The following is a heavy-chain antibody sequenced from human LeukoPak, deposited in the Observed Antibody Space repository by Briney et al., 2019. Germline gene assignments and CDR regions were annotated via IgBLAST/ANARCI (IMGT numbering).Heavy chain of an antibody. D-gene: IGHD3-10*01. CDR1: GYTFTDYY. CDR3: ARGGYYGSGNDFRFDP. CDR2: INPNSGGT. Sequence: ASVKVSCKASGYTFTDYYMHWVRQAPGQGLEWMGWINPNSGGTNYAQKFQGRVTMTRDTSISTAYMELSRLRSDDTAIYYCARGGYYGSGNDFRFDPWGQGTLVTVSS. J-gene: IGHJ5*02. V-gene: IGHV1-2*02.